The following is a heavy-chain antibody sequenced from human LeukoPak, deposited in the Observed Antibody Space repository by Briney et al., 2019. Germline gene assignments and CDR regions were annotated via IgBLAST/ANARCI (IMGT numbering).Heavy chain of an antibody. J-gene: IGHJ3*02. CDR3: AREETTEAFTTLDAFDI. D-gene: IGHD3-3*01. CDR2: ISAYNGDT. CDR1: GGTFSSYA. Sequence: ASVKVSCKASGGTFSSYAISWVRQAPGQGPEWMGWISAYNGDTNYAQNFQGRVTMTRDTSTSTVYMELRSLRSDDTAVYYCAREETTEAFTTLDAFDIWGQGTMVTVSS. V-gene: IGHV1-18*01.